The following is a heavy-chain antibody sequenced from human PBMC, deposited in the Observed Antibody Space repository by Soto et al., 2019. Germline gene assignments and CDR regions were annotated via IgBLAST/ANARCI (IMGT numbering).Heavy chain of an antibody. CDR3: AKDRWSIVVVTAIFPGSPAFDI. CDR1: GFTFDDYA. CDR2: ISWNSGSI. J-gene: IGHJ3*02. D-gene: IGHD2-21*02. V-gene: IGHV3-9*01. Sequence: EVQLVESGGGLVQPGRSLRLSCAASGFTFDDYAMHWVRQAPGKGLEWVSGISWNSGSIGYADSVKGRFTISRDNAKNSLYLQMNSLRAEDTALYYCAKDRWSIVVVTAIFPGSPAFDIWGQGTMVTVSS.